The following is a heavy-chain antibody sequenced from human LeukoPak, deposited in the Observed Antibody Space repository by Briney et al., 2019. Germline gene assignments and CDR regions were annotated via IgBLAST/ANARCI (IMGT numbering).Heavy chain of an antibody. Sequence: PSETLSLTCTVSGYSLSSGYYWGWIRQPPGKGLEWVSAISGSGGSTYYADSVKGRFTISRDNSKNTLYLQMNSLRAEDTAVYYCAARPPGSSSGFDYWGQGTLVTVSS. CDR2: ISGSGGST. V-gene: IGHV3-23*01. CDR3: AARPPGSSSGFDY. CDR1: GYSLSSGYY. D-gene: IGHD1-26*01. J-gene: IGHJ4*02.